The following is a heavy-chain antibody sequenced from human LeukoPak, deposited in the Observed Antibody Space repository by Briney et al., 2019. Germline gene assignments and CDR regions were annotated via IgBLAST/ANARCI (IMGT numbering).Heavy chain of an antibody. D-gene: IGHD3-10*01. V-gene: IGHV4-34*01. J-gene: IGHJ4*02. CDR2: INHSGST. CDR1: GGSFSGYY. Sequence: SETLSLACAVYGGSFSGYYWSWIRQPPGKGLEWIGEINHSGSTNYNPSLKSRVTISVDTSKNQFSLKLSSVTAADTAVYYCARLDRVSGSGSYLAYWGQGTLVTVSS. CDR3: ARLDRVSGSGSYLAY.